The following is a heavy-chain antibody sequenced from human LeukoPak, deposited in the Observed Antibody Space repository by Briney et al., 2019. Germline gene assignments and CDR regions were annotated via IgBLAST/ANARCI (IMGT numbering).Heavy chain of an antibody. CDR1: GYTFTTYD. V-gene: IGHV1-8*01. Sequence: GASVKVSCKASGYTFTTYDINWVRQATGQGLEWMGWMNPNSGNTGYTQRFQGRVTMTRNTSISTAYMELSSLRSEDTAVYYCARGRGSGHKENWFDPWGQGTLVTVSS. D-gene: IGHD6-19*01. J-gene: IGHJ5*02. CDR2: MNPNSGNT. CDR3: ARGRGSGHKENWFDP.